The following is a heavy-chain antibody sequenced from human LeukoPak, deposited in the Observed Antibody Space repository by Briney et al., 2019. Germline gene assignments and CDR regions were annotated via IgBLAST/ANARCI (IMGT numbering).Heavy chain of an antibody. CDR2: ISSSSSTI. V-gene: IGHV3-48*04. J-gene: IGHJ4*02. Sequence: PGGSLRLSCATSGFTFSSYGMHWVRQAPGKGLEWVSYISSSSSTIYYADSVKGRFTISRDNAKNSLYLQMNSLRAEDTAVYYCARDGDYGGNWPLDLWGQGTLVTVSS. CDR3: ARDGDYGGNWPLDL. D-gene: IGHD4-23*01. CDR1: GFTFSSYG.